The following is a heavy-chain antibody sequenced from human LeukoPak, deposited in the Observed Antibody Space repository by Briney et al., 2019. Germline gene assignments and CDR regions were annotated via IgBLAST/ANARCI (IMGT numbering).Heavy chain of an antibody. CDR1: GFTFSSYG. V-gene: IGHV3-30*02. Sequence: GGSLRLSCAASGFTFSSYGMHWVRQAPGKGLEWVAFIGYDGSNKYYADSVKGRFTISRDNSKNTLYLQMNSPRAEDTAVYYCAKDFTADATYYYGSGSWDYWGQGILVTVSS. CDR3: AKDFTADATYYYGSGSWDY. CDR2: IGYDGSNK. D-gene: IGHD3-10*01. J-gene: IGHJ4*02.